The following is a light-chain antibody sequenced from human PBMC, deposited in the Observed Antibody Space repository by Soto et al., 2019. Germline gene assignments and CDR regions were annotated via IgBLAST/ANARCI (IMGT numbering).Light chain of an antibody. CDR1: QSVHSN. CDR3: QHYSNWPPT. CDR2: YAS. J-gene: IGKJ3*01. Sequence: EVVMTQSPATLSVSPGERATLSCRASQSVHSNLAWYQQKPGQAPSLLISYASTRATGIPARFSGSGSGTEFTLTISGLQSEDLGVYYCQHYSNWPPTFGPGTKVEIK. V-gene: IGKV3-15*01.